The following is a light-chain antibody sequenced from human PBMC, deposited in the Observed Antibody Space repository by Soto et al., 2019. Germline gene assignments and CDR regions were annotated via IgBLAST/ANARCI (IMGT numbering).Light chain of an antibody. CDR3: CSYAGSSTLV. CDR1: SSDVGSYKF. V-gene: IGLV2-23*01. J-gene: IGLJ2*01. CDR2: EGS. Sequence: QSALTQPASVSGSPGQSITISCTGTSSDVGSYKFVSWYQQHPVKAPKLMIYEGSKRPSGVSNRFSGSKSGNTASLTISWLQAEDEADYYCCSYAGSSTLVFGGWTKLTVL.